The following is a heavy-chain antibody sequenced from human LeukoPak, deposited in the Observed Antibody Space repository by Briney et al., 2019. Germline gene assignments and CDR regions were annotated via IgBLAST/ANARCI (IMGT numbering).Heavy chain of an antibody. D-gene: IGHD4-23*01. CDR2: INPNSGGT. CDR3: ARAVDYGGNTVEAFDI. J-gene: IGHJ3*02. Sequence: ASVKVSCKASGYSFNSYGISWVRQTPGQGLEWMGWINPNSGGTNYAQKFQGRVTMTRDTSISTAYMELSRLRSDDTAVYYCARAVDYGGNTVEAFDIWGQGTMVTVSS. CDR1: GYSFNSYG. V-gene: IGHV1-2*02.